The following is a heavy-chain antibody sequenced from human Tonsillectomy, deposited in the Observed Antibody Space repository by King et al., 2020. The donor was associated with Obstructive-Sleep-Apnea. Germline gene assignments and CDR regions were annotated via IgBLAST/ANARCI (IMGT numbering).Heavy chain of an antibody. J-gene: IGHJ3*02. D-gene: IGHD3-9*01. CDR2: IFSNDEK. Sequence: TLQESGPVLVKPTETLTLTCTVSGFSLSNARMGVSWIRQPPGKALEWLAHIFSNDEKSYSTSLKSRLTISKDTSKSQVVLTMTNMDPVDTATYYCARIQRSVWLRYFDWLAQVDGERGYDAFDIWGQGTMVTVSS. CDR1: GFSLSNARMG. V-gene: IGHV2-26*01. CDR3: ARIQRSVWLRYFDWLAQVDGERGYDAFDI.